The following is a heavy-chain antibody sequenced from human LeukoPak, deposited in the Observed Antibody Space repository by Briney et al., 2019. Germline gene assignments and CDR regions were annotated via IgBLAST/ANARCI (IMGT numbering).Heavy chain of an antibody. V-gene: IGHV3-21*01. CDR3: ARDTPGYCSGGSCYSFDY. Sequence: NPGGSLRLSCAASGFTFSSYWMSWVRQAPGKGLEWVSSISSSSSYIYYADSVKGRFTISRDNAKNSLYLQMNSLRAEDTAVYYCARDTPGYCSGGSCYSFDYWGQGTLVTVSS. CDR2: ISSSSSYI. CDR1: GFTFSSYW. D-gene: IGHD2-15*01. J-gene: IGHJ4*02.